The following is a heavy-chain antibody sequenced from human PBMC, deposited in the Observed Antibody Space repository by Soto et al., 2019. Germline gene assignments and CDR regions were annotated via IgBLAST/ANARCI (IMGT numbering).Heavy chain of an antibody. J-gene: IGHJ4*02. CDR3: AKTITTYSGDSRGRGALVDY. D-gene: IGHD3-22*01. CDR2: ISSDGKSE. CDR1: GFTFSTYG. Sequence: QVQLVESGGGVVHPGRSLRLSCAASGFTFSTYGMHWVRQPPGKGLEWVAVISSDGKSEHYADPVKGRFSISRDNSKNTLSLQMNSLRVEDTAVYYCAKTITTYSGDSRGRGALVDYWGQGTLVTVSS. V-gene: IGHV3-30*18.